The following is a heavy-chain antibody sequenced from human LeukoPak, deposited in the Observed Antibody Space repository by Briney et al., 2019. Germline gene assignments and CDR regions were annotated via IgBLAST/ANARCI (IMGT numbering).Heavy chain of an antibody. CDR2: ISSSSNTI. CDR1: GFTVSNNY. Sequence: GGSLRLSCAASGFTVSNNYMSWVRQAPGKGLEWVSYISSSSNTIFYTDSVKGRFTISRDNAKNSLYLQMNSLRDEDTALYYCARVYSAAAHYLDFWGQGTLVTVS. CDR3: ARVYSAAAHYLDF. V-gene: IGHV3-48*02. J-gene: IGHJ4*02. D-gene: IGHD6-13*01.